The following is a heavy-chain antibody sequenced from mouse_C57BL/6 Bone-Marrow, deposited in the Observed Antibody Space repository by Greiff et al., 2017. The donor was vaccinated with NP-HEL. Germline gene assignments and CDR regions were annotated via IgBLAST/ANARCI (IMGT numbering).Heavy chain of an antibody. CDR1: GFSLTSYG. J-gene: IGHJ3*01. Sequence: VQRVESGPGLVQPSQSLSITCTVSGFSLTSYGVHWVRQSPGKGLEWLGVIWSGGSTDYNAAFISRLSISKDNSKSQVFFKMNSLQADDTAIYYCARNRPTMIRRVHDLRRAWFAYWGQGTLVTVSA. D-gene: IGHD2-4*01. CDR3: ARNRPTMIRRVHDLRRAWFAY. V-gene: IGHV2-2*01. CDR2: IWSGGST.